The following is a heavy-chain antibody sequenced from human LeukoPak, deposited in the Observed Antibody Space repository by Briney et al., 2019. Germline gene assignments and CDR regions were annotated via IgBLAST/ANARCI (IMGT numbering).Heavy chain of an antibody. V-gene: IGHV3-23*01. CDR3: ARNAFGENWFDP. CDR2: ISGSGGST. CDR1: GFTFSSYA. J-gene: IGHJ5*02. D-gene: IGHD3-10*01. Sequence: TGGSLRLSCAASGFTFSSYAMSWVRQAPGKGLEWVSAISGSGGSTYYADSVKGRFTISRDNSKNTLYLQMNSLRAEDTAVYYCARNAFGENWFDPWGQGTLVTVSS.